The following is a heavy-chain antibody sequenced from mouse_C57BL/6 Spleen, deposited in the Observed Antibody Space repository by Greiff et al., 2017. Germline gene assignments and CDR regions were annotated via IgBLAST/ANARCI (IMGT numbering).Heavy chain of an antibody. Sequence: QVQLQQSGAELVKPGASVKLSCKASGYTFTSYWMHWVKQRPGRGLEWIGRIDPNSGGTKYNEKFKSKATLTVDKPSSTAYMQLSSLTSEESAVYYCARSGASSYPYYFDYWGQGTTLTVSS. V-gene: IGHV1-72*01. D-gene: IGHD1-1*01. J-gene: IGHJ2*01. CDR2: IDPNSGGT. CDR3: ARSGASSYPYYFDY. CDR1: GYTFTSYW.